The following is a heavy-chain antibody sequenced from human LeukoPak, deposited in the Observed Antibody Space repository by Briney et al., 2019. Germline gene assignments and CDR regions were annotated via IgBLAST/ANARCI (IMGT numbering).Heavy chain of an antibody. CDR3: ARSIGLTGGGVDV. CDR2: ITNGGSTI. Sequence: GGSLRLSCAASGFTFSDYNMNWVRQAPGKGLEWVSYITNGGSTIHHADSVKGRFTIFRDNAKKTLYLQMNSLRAEDTAVYYCARSIGLTGGGVDVWGQGTTVTVSS. CDR1: GFTFSDYN. D-gene: IGHD3-9*01. V-gene: IGHV3-11*01. J-gene: IGHJ6*02.